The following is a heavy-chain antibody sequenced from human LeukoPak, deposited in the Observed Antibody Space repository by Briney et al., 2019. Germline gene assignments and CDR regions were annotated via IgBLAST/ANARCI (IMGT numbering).Heavy chain of an antibody. J-gene: IGHJ6*02. CDR3: ARDPGSTSCYGWCYYGMDV. Sequence: PGGSLRLSCAASKYTFSSNSLSWVRQAPGKGLEWVSYIKSGSKTIHYADSVKGRFTISRDNAKNSLYLQMNSLRAEDTAVYYCARDPGSTSCYGWCYYGMDVWGQGTTVTVSS. CDR1: KYTFSSNS. CDR2: IKSGSKTI. D-gene: IGHD2-2*01. V-gene: IGHV3-48*04.